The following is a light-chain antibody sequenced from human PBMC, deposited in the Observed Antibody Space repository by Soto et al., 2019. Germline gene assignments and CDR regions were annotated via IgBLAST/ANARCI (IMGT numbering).Light chain of an antibody. V-gene: IGKV3-15*01. J-gene: IGKJ4*01. CDR2: ATS. CDR3: QQYNHWPRMLS. CDR1: QSLSSN. Sequence: EIVLTQSPATLYVSPGERATLSCSARQSLSSNVAWYQQRPGQAPRLLIYATSSRASDVPARFSGGGSGTEFTLTIASLQSEDFAIYYCQQYNHWPRMLSFGGGTKVDIK.